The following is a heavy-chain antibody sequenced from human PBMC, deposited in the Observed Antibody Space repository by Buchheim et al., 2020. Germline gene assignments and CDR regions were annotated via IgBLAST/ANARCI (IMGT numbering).Heavy chain of an antibody. V-gene: IGHV3-48*01. D-gene: IGHD4-17*01. Sequence: EVQLVESGGGLVQPGGSLRLSCAASGFTFSSYSMNWVRQAPGKGLEWVSYISSSSSTIYYADSVKGRFTIPRDNAKNPLYLQMNSLRAEDTAVYYCARDYGDYYYYYGMDVWGQGTT. J-gene: IGHJ6*02. CDR2: ISSSSSTI. CDR3: ARDYGDYYYYYGMDV. CDR1: GFTFSSYS.